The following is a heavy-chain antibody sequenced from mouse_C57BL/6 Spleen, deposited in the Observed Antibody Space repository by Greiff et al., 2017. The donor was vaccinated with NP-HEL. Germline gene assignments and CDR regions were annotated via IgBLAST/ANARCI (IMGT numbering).Heavy chain of an antibody. CDR2: INPNNGGT. Sequence: EVQLQQSGPELVKPGASVKMSCKASGYTFTDYNMHWVKQSHGKSLEWIGYINPNNGGTSYNQKFKGKATLTVNKSSSTAYMELRSLTSEDSAVYYCARGETAQAPAWFAYWGQGTLVTVSA. CDR3: ARGETAQAPAWFAY. J-gene: IGHJ3*01. V-gene: IGHV1-22*01. CDR1: GYTFTDYN. D-gene: IGHD3-2*02.